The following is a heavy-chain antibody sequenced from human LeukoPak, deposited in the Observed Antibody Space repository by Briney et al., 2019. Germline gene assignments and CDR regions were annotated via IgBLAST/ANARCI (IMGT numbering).Heavy chain of an antibody. V-gene: IGHV3-21*01. CDR3: ARSSGWYLGYFDY. J-gene: IGHJ4*02. D-gene: IGHD6-19*01. CDR2: ISSSSSYI. CDR1: GFTFSSYS. Sequence: PGGSLRLSCAASGFTFSSYSMNWVRQAPGKGLEWVSSISSSSSYIYYADSVKGRFTISRDNAKNSLYLQMNSLRAEDTAVYYCARSSGWYLGYFDYWGQGTLVTVSS.